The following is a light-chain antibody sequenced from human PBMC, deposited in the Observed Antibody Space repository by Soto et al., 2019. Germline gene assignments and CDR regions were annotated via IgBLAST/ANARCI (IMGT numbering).Light chain of an antibody. J-gene: IGKJ2*01. CDR1: QSVSSSY. V-gene: IGKV3-20*01. CDR2: GAS. Sequence: EIALTQSPGTLSLSPGERATLSCRASQSVSSSYLAWYQQKPGQAPRLLIYGASSRATGIPDRFSGSGSGTDFTLTISRLEPEDFAVYYCQQYDSSPPYTFGQGTKLEIK. CDR3: QQYDSSPPYT.